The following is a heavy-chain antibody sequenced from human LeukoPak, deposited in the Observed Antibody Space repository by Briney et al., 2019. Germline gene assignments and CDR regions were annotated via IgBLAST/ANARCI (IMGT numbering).Heavy chain of an antibody. Sequence: SETLSLTCTVSGGSISSSSYYWGWIRQPPGKGLEWIGSIYYSGSTYYNPSRKSRVTISVDTSKNQFSLKLSSVTAADTAVYYCASGRITMVRGVITRAYFDYWGQGTLVTVSS. D-gene: IGHD3-10*01. CDR3: ASGRITMVRGVITRAYFDY. V-gene: IGHV4-39*01. CDR2: IYYSGST. CDR1: GGSISSSSYY. J-gene: IGHJ4*02.